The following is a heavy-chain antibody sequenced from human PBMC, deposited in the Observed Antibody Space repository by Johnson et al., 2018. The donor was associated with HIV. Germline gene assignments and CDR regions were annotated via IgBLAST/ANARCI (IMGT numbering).Heavy chain of an antibody. J-gene: IGHJ3*02. CDR3: ARGPILEWLSGDGFDI. CDR1: GFRFSNYA. D-gene: IGHD3-3*01. Sequence: QVQLVESGGGVVQPGRSLRLSCAASGFRFSNYALHWVRQTPGKGLEWVALISDDGSNIYYADSVKGQFTISRDNSKNTLYLQMNSLRVEDTASYYGARGPILEWLSGDGFDIWGQGTMVTVSS. CDR2: ISDDGSNI. V-gene: IGHV3-30-3*01.